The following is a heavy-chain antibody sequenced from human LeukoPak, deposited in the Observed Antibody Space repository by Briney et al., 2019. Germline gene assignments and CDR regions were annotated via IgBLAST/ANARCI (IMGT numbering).Heavy chain of an antibody. V-gene: IGHV1-2*02. CDR3: AREWIHGGPGSSDYDMDV. CDR2: MNPNSGGT. Sequence: ASVKVSCKASGYTFTSYDIHWVRQAPGQGLEWMGWMNPNSGGTNYAQKFQGRVTMTRDTSISTAYMELSSLRSEDTAVYYCAREWIHGGPGSSDYDMDVWGKGTTVTVSS. J-gene: IGHJ6*03. CDR1: GYTFTSYD. D-gene: IGHD5-18*01.